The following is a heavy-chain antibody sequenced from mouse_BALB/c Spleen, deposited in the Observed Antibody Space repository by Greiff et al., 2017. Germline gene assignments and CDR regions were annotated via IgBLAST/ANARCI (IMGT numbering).Heavy chain of an antibody. Sequence: QVHVKQPGAELVKPGASVKLSCKASGYTFTSYWMHWVKQRPGQGLEWIGEINPSNGRTNYNEKFKSKATLTVDKSSSTAYMQLSSLTSEDSAVYYCARNGNYKYFDVWGAGTTVTVSS. CDR2: INPSNGRT. D-gene: IGHD2-1*01. J-gene: IGHJ1*01. CDR1: GYTFTSYW. V-gene: IGHV1S81*02. CDR3: ARNGNYKYFDV.